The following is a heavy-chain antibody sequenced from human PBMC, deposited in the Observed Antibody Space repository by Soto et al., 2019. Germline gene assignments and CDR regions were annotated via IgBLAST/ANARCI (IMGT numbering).Heavy chain of an antibody. Sequence: VASVKVSCKASGFTFAIYGITWVRQAPGQGLEWMGWINPYNGNTNYAQKFQGRVTMTTDTSTSTGYMELRSLRSDDTAVYYCARDGQSLAPYALDVWGQGTPVTVS. V-gene: IGHV1-18*01. CDR3: ARDGQSLAPYALDV. J-gene: IGHJ6*02. CDR1: GFTFAIYG. CDR2: INPYNGNT. D-gene: IGHD6-19*01.